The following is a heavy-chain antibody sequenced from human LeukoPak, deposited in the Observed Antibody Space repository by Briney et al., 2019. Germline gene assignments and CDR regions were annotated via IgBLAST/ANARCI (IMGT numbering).Heavy chain of an antibody. D-gene: IGHD3-10*01. CDR1: GFTFSSYG. CDR3: AKEMGFKIREVMLGFFDY. V-gene: IGHV3-30*02. CDR2: IRYDGSNE. Sequence: GGSLRLSCAASGFTFSSYGMHWVRQAPGKGLEWVSFIRYDGSNEYYADSVRGRFTISRDNSKRTLYLEMNSLRAEDTAVYYCAKEMGFKIREVMLGFFDYWGQGTLVTVSS. J-gene: IGHJ4*02.